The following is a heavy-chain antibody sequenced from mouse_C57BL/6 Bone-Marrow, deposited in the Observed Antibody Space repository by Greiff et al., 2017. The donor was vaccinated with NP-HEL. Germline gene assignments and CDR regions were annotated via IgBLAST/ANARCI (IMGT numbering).Heavy chain of an antibody. D-gene: IGHD2-12*01. Sequence: EVQLVESGGDLVKPGGSLKLSCAASGFTFSSYGMSWVRQTPDKRLEWVATISSGGSYTYYPDSVKGRFTISRDNAKNTLYLQMISLKSEDTAMYYCVQHYYINYFDYWGQGTTLTVSS. CDR2: ISSGGSYT. J-gene: IGHJ2*01. CDR3: VQHYYINYFDY. V-gene: IGHV5-6*01. CDR1: GFTFSSYG.